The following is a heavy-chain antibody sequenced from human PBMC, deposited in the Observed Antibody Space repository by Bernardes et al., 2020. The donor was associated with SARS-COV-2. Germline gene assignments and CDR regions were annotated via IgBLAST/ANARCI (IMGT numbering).Heavy chain of an antibody. V-gene: IGHV3-33*01. Sequence: SLRLSCAASGFTFSSYGMHWVRQAPGKGLEWVAVIWYDGSNKYYADSVKGRFTISRDNSKNTLYLQMNSLRAEDTAVYYCARENYDSSGYYYEGYWGQGTLVTVSS. D-gene: IGHD3-22*01. CDR3: ARENYDSSGYYYEGY. CDR2: IWYDGSNK. J-gene: IGHJ4*02. CDR1: GFTFSSYG.